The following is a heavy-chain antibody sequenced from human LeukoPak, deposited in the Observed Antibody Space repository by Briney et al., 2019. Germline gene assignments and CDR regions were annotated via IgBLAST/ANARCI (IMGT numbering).Heavy chain of an antibody. V-gene: IGHV3-7*01. Sequence: GGSLRLSCAASGFTFTNYWMTWVRQAPGKGLEWVANIKQDGSEKYYVDSVKGRFTISRDNAKDSLFLQMNSLRADDTAMYFCTRGGVGVYWGQGTLVTV. J-gene: IGHJ4*02. CDR1: GFTFTNYW. CDR3: TRGGVGVY. CDR2: IKQDGSEK.